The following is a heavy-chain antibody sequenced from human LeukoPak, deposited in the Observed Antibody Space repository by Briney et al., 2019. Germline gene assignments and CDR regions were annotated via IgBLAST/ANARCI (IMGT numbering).Heavy chain of an antibody. D-gene: IGHD5-18*01. J-gene: IGHJ4*02. CDR2: INHSGST. CDR3: ARETLRQRYSYGYSFDY. CDR1: GGSFSGYY. V-gene: IGHV4-34*01. Sequence: SETLSLTCAVYGGSFSGYYWSWIRQPPGKGLEWIGEINHSGSTNYNPSLKSRVTISVDTSKNQFSLKLSSVTAADTAWYYCARETLRQRYSYGYSFDYWGQGTLVTVSS.